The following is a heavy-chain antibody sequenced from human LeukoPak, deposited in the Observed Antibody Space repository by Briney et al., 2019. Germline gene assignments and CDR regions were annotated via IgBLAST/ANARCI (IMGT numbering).Heavy chain of an antibody. D-gene: IGHD3-22*01. CDR2: ISYDGSNK. Sequence: PGRSLRLSCAASGFTFSSYAMHWVRQAPGKGLEWVALISYDGSNKYYADSVKGRFTISRDNSKNTLYLQMNSLRAEDTAVYYCASGAYYYDSSGEGGAFDIWGQGTMATVSS. J-gene: IGHJ3*02. CDR3: ASGAYYYDSSGEGGAFDI. V-gene: IGHV3-30-3*01. CDR1: GFTFSSYA.